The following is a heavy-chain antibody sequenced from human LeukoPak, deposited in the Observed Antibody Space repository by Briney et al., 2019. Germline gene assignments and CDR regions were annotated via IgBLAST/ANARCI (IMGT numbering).Heavy chain of an antibody. D-gene: IGHD6-19*01. CDR1: GGTFSSYA. V-gene: IGHV1-69*13. CDR2: IIPIFGTA. CDR3: ARPAVAGSGSWFDP. J-gene: IGHJ5*02. Sequence: SVKVSCKASGGTFSSYAISWVRQAPGQGLEWMGGIIPIFGTANYAQKFQGRVTIIADESTSTAYMELSSLRSEDTAVYYCARPAVAGSGSWFDPWGQGTLVTVSS.